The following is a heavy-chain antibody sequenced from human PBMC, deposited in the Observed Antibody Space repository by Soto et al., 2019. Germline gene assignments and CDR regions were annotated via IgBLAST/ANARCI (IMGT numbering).Heavy chain of an antibody. CDR3: ARDTFQH. CDR2: IYSVCXT. V-gene: IGHV3-66*01. CDR1: GFTVSNNY. J-gene: IGHJ1*01. Sequence: PWGSLRLSFAASGFTVSNNYMSWVRQAPGKVLECVSVIYSVCXTXXXXXXXXXXXXSXYNXXNTXXXXXXXXXXEDTAVYYCARDTFQHWGQGTLVTVSS.